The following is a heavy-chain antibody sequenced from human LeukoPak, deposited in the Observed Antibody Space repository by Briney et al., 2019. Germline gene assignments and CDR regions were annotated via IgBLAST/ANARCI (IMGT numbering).Heavy chain of an antibody. CDR2: IYTSGST. D-gene: IGHD4-17*01. V-gene: IGHV4-59*01. CDR3: ARDLVTVTKGFDI. Sequence: PSETLSLTCTVSGGSISRYYWSWIRQPPGKGLEWIGYIYTSGSTNYNPSLKSRVTISIDTSKNQFSLKLRSVTAADTAVYYCARDLVTVTKGFDIWGQGTMVSVSS. J-gene: IGHJ3*02. CDR1: GGSISRYY.